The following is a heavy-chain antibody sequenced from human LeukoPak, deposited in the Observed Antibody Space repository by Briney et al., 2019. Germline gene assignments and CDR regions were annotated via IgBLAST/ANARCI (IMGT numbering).Heavy chain of an antibody. J-gene: IGHJ5*02. Sequence: GGSLRLSCAASGFMFDDYWMSWVRQAPGKGLEWVAAINVDGREKYYVDSVKGRFTISRDNAKNSLYLQANRLRGEDTAVYHCVKQWAGSWGQGTLVTVSS. V-gene: IGHV3-7*01. CDR3: VKQWAGS. D-gene: IGHD6-19*01. CDR1: GFMFDDYW. CDR2: INVDGREK.